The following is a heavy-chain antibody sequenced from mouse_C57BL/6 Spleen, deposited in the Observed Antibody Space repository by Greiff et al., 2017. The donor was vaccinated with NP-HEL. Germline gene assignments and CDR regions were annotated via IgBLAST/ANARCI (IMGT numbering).Heavy chain of an antibody. D-gene: IGHD1-1*01. CDR3: ARSGTTVSDYAMDY. CDR1: GYTFTSYG. CDR2: IYPRSGNT. Sequence: VQLQQSGAELARPGASVKLSCKASGYTFTSYGISWVKQRTGQGLEWIGEIYPRSGNTYYNEKFKGKATLTADKSSSTAYMERRSLTSEDSAVYFCARSGTTVSDYAMDYWGQGTSVTVSS. V-gene: IGHV1-81*01. J-gene: IGHJ4*01.